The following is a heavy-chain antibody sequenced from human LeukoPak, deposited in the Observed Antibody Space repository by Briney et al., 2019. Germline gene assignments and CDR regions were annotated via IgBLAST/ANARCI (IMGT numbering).Heavy chain of an antibody. CDR2: ISGDGGST. D-gene: IGHD1-26*01. V-gene: IGHV3-43*02. CDR3: AKEYDLVGAPTRYYYYYYMDV. J-gene: IGHJ6*03. CDR1: GFTFDDYA. Sequence: GGSLRLSCAASGFTFDDYAMHWVRQAPGKGLDWVSLISGDGGSTYYADSVKGRFTISRDNSKNSLYLQMNSLRTEDTALYYCAKEYDLVGAPTRYYYYYYMDVWGKGTTVTVSS.